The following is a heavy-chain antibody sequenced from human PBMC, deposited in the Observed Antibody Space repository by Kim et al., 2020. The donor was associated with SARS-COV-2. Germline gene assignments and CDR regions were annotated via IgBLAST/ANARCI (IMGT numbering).Heavy chain of an antibody. CDR1: GFTFSDFN. CDR3: ARDRDYILFDY. D-gene: IGHD4-17*01. J-gene: IGHJ4*02. CDR2: INDDGSDT. Sequence: GGSLRLSCAASGFTFSDFNMHWVRQAPGKGLVWVALINDDGSDTSYADFAKGRFTISRDNAKNTLNLQMHSLRAEDTAVYYCARDRDYILFDYWGQGALVTVSS. V-gene: IGHV3-74*01.